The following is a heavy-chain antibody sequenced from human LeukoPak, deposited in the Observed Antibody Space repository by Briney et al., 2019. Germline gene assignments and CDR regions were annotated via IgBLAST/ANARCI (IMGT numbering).Heavy chain of an antibody. J-gene: IGHJ4*02. CDR1: GGSISSSSYY. D-gene: IGHD4-11*01. CDR2: IYCSGST. V-gene: IGHV4-39*01. CDR3: ARGGTVTTERFDN. Sequence: SETLSLTCTVSGGSISSSSYYWGWIRQPPGKGLEWIGSIYCSGSTYYNPSLKSRVTISVDTSKHQFSLHLSSVTATERAGYSFARGGTVTTERFDNWGQGTLVTVSS.